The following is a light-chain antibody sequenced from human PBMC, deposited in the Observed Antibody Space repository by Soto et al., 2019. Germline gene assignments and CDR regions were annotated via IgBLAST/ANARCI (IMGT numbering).Light chain of an antibody. CDR2: DAS. CDR1: QSVCYY. J-gene: IGKJ1*01. V-gene: IGKV3-11*01. CDR3: QQRSHWPPWT. Sequence: ETVLTPSPATLSLSPGERATLSCRASQSVCYYLAWYQQKPGQAPRLLIYDASSRATGIPARFSGSGSGTDFTLTISSLEPEDFAVYYCQQRSHWPPWTFGQGTKVEIK.